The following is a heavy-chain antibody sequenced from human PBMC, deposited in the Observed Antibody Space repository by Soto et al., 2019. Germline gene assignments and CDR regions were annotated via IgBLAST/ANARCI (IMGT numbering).Heavy chain of an antibody. CDR3: ARARMVRGIIYYYGMDV. V-gene: IGHV4-31*03. CDR2: IYYSGST. D-gene: IGHD3-10*01. Sequence: SETLSLTCTVSGGSISSDGNYWSWIRQHPGKGLEWIGYIYYSGSTYYNPSLKSRVTISVDTSKNLFSLKLNSVTAADTAVYYCARARMVRGIIYYYGMDVWGQGTTVTVSS. CDR1: GGSISSDGNY. J-gene: IGHJ6*02.